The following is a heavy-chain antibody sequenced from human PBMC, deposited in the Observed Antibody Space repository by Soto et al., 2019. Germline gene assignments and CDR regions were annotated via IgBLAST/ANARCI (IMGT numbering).Heavy chain of an antibody. CDR2: IYYSGST. V-gene: IGHV4-39*02. CDR3: ARDAVHSRACTDY. D-gene: IGHD6-13*01. J-gene: IGHJ4*02. CDR1: GGSISSSSYY. Sequence: QLQLQESGPGLVKPSETLSLTCTVSGGSISSSSYYWGWIRQPPGKGLEWIGSIYYSGSTYYNPSLKRRVTISVDTAKNKFSLKLSSVTAADTAVYYCARDAVHSRACTDYWGQGTLVTVSS.